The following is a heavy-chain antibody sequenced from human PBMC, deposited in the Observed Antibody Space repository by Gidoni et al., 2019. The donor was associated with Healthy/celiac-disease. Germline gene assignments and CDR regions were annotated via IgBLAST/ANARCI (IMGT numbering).Heavy chain of an antibody. CDR3: ARGAMVRGASDY. J-gene: IGHJ4*02. Sequence: EVQLVESGGGLVKPGGSLRLSCAASGFTFSSYSMNWVRQAPGKGLEWVSSISSSSSYIYYADSVKGRFTISRDNAKNSLYLQMNSLRAEDTAVYYCARGAMVRGASDYWGQGTLVTVSS. CDR2: ISSSSSYI. CDR1: GFTFSSYS. V-gene: IGHV3-21*01. D-gene: IGHD3-10*01.